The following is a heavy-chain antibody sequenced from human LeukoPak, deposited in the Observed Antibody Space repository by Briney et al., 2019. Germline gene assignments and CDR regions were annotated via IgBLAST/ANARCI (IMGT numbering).Heavy chain of an antibody. CDR1: GFTFSSYE. J-gene: IGHJ6*03. V-gene: IGHV3-48*03. D-gene: IGHD3-22*01. CDR2: ISSSGSTI. CDR3: ARAGYYYDSSGPSHYYYYYIDV. Sequence: PGGSLRLSCAASGFTFSSYEMNWVRRAPGKGLEWVSYISSSGSTIYYADSVKGRFTISRDNAKNSLYLQMNSLRAEDTAVYYCARAGYYYDSSGPSHYYYYYIDVWGKGTTVTVSS.